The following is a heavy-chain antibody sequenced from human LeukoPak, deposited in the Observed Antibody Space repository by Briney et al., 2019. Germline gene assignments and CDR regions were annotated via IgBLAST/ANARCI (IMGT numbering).Heavy chain of an antibody. J-gene: IGHJ4*02. CDR2: ISSSGGST. D-gene: IGHD3-10*01. Sequence: GGSLRISCAASGFTFSSYAMSWVRQAPGKGLEWVSDISSSGGSTYYPDSVKGRFTISRDNSKNTLYLQMNSLRAEDTAVYYCAKGDSTTLLRPYYFDYWGQGTLVTVSS. CDR3: AKGDSTTLLRPYYFDY. CDR1: GFTFSSYA. V-gene: IGHV3-23*01.